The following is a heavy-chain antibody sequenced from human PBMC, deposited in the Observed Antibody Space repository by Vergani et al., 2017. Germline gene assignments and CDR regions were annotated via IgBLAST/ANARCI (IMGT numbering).Heavy chain of an antibody. CDR1: GFTFDDYA. J-gene: IGHJ4*02. CDR2: ISWNSGSI. Sequence: EVQLVESGGGLVQPGRSLRLSCAASGFTFDDYAMHWVRQAPGKGLEWVSGISWNSGSIGYADSVKGRFTISRDNAKNSLYLQMNSLRAEDTAVYYCARDVGYGSYWGQGTLVTVSS. D-gene: IGHD5-12*01. V-gene: IGHV3-9*01. CDR3: ARDVGYGSY.